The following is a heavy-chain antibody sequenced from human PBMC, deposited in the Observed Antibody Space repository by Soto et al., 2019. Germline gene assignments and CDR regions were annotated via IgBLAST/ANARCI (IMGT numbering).Heavy chain of an antibody. CDR3: ARDPHAEYPNPIFDY. CDR1: GFTFSSYA. CDR2: ISGSGGST. V-gene: IGHV3-23*01. D-gene: IGHD2-2*01. Sequence: GGPLRLSCAASGFTFSSYAMSWVRQAPGKGLEWVSAISGSGGSTDYADSVKGRFTISRDNAKNSLYLQMNSLRAEDTAVYYCARDPHAEYPNPIFDYWGQRTLVTVSS. J-gene: IGHJ4*02.